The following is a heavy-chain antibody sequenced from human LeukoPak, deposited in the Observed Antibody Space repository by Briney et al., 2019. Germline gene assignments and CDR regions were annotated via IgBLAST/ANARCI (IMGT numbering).Heavy chain of an antibody. J-gene: IGHJ4*02. V-gene: IGHV3-48*03. CDR3: ARGGYSSGGGSYYFDY. Sequence: PGGSLRLSCAASGFTFSSYEMNWVRQAPGKGLEWVSYISSSGSTIYYADSVKGRFTISRDNAKKSLNLQMNSLRAEDTAVYYCARGGYSSGGGSYYFDYWGQGTLVTVSS. CDR2: ISSSGSTI. D-gene: IGHD5-18*01. CDR1: GFTFSSYE.